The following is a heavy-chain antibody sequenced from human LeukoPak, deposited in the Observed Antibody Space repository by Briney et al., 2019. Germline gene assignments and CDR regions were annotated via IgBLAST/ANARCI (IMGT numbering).Heavy chain of an antibody. CDR1: GFTFSSYW. J-gene: IGHJ4*02. V-gene: IGHV3-7*01. D-gene: IGHD6-13*01. CDR2: IKQDGSEK. Sequence: GGSLRLSCAASGFTFSSYWMSWVRQAPGKGLEWVANIKQDGSEKYYVDSVKGRFTISRDNAKNSLYLQMNSLRAEDTAVYYCARMARRYTNNWYRQYYFDYWGQGTLVTVSS. CDR3: ARMARRYTNNWYRQYYFDY.